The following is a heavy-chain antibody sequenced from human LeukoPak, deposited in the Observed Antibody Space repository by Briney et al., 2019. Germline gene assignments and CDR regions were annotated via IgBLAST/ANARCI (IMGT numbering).Heavy chain of an antibody. D-gene: IGHD3-22*01. CDR3: ARGRQDVTMIVVVMTAVSYYLDV. CDR1: GGSISSSSYY. J-gene: IGHJ6*03. Sequence: SETLSLTCTVSGGSISSSSYYWTWVRQTPEKGLEWIGEMNPSGSTNYNPSLKSRVTISVDTSKNQFSLELSSVTAADTAVYYCARGRQDVTMIVVVMTAVSYYLDVWGKGTTVTVS. V-gene: IGHV4-39*07. CDR2: MNPSGST.